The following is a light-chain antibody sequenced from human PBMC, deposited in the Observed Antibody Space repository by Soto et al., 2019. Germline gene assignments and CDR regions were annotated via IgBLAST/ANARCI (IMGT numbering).Light chain of an antibody. CDR3: SSYTTNNTVV. CDR2: EVN. CDR1: STDVGSHNY. V-gene: IGLV2-14*01. J-gene: IGLJ2*01. Sequence: QSALTQAASVSESPGQSISLSCGGTSTDVGSHNYVSWYQQHPGKAPKLIIFEVNNRPLGVSHRFSGSKSGNTASLTISDLQGEDEADYYCSSYTTNNTVVFGGGTKLTVL.